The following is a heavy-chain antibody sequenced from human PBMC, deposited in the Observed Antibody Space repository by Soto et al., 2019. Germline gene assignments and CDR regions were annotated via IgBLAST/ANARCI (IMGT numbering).Heavy chain of an antibody. D-gene: IGHD1-26*01. Sequence: QVQLQESGPGLVKPSQTLSLTCTVSGDSISSGGYYWSWIRQHPGKGLEWIGCIYYSGSTYYNPSLKRRVIISVDTSKNQFSLKLSSVTAGDPVVYSCARVPVVGLFDPWGQGTLVTVSS. V-gene: IGHV4-31*03. CDR2: IYYSGST. CDR3: ARVPVVGLFDP. CDR1: GDSISSGGYY. J-gene: IGHJ5*02.